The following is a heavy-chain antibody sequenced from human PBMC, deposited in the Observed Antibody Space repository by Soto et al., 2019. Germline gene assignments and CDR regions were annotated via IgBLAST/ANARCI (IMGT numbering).Heavy chain of an antibody. CDR3: AKDLGVGSAFGSWAPYYYYYYYMDV. CDR2: ISGSGGST. CDR1: GFTFSSYA. Sequence: GGSLRLSCAASGFTFSSYAMSWVRQAPGKGLEWVSAISGSGGSTYYADSVKGRFTISRDNSKNTLYLQMNSLRAEDTAVYYCAKDLGVGSAFGSWAPYYYYYYYMDVWGKGTTVTVSS. V-gene: IGHV3-23*01. J-gene: IGHJ6*03. D-gene: IGHD3-16*01.